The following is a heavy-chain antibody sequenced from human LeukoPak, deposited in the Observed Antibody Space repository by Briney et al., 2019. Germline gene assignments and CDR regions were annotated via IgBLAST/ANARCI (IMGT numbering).Heavy chain of an antibody. CDR3: ATATLDGGGSYRSFDY. CDR1: GYTLTELS. D-gene: IGHD1-26*01. J-gene: IGHJ4*02. Sequence: GASVKVSCKVSGYTLTELSMHWVRQAPGKGLEWMGGFDPEDGETIYAQKFQGRVTMTEDTSTDTAYMELSSLRSEDTAVYYCATATLDGGGSYRSFDYWGQGTLVTVSS. CDR2: FDPEDGET. V-gene: IGHV1-24*01.